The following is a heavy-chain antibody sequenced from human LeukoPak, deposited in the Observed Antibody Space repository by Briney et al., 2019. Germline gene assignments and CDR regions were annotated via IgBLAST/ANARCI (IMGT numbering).Heavy chain of an antibody. J-gene: IGHJ4*02. CDR2: ISYDGSNK. V-gene: IGHV3-30-3*01. CDR1: GFTFSSYA. D-gene: IGHD2-15*01. Sequence: GGSLRLSCAASGFTFSSYAMHWVRQAPGKGLEWVAVISYDGSNKYYADSVKGRFTISRDNSKNTLYLQMNSLRAEDTAVYYCARDLRSVFFYGSSHTWGKGNLVSVSS. CDR3: ARDLRSVFFYGSSHT.